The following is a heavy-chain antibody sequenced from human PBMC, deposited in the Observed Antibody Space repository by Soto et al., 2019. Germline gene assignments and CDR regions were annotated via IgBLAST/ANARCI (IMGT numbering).Heavy chain of an antibody. Sequence: ASVKVSCKASGYTFTGYYMHWVRQAPGQGLEWMGWINPNSGGTNYAQKFQGRVTMTRDTSISTAYMELSRLKSDDTAVYYCATAGYYGSGSYYIFEDWGEAAMVTLTS. CDR2: INPNSGGT. CDR3: ATAGYYGSGSYYIFED. V-gene: IGHV1-2*02. D-gene: IGHD3-10*01. CDR1: GYTFTGYY. J-gene: IGHJ4*02.